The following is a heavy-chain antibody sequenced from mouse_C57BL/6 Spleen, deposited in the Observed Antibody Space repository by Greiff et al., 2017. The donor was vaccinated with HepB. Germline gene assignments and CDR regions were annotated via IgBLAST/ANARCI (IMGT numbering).Heavy chain of an antibody. V-gene: IGHV1-9*01. CDR2: ILPGSGST. Sequence: QVQLQQSGAELMKPGASVKLSCKATGYTFTGYWIEWVKQRPGHGLEWIGEILPGSGSTNYNEKFKGKATFTADTSSNTAYMQLSSLTTEDSAIYYCARGNDIYDGYLYAMDYWGQGTSVTVSS. CDR3: ARGNDIYDGYLYAMDY. D-gene: IGHD2-3*01. CDR1: GYTFTGYW. J-gene: IGHJ4*01.